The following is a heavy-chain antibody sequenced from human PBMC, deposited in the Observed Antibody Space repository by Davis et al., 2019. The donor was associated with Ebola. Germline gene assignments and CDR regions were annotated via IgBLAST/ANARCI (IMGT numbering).Heavy chain of an antibody. D-gene: IGHD4-23*01. J-gene: IGHJ4*02. CDR2: ISDGGGTT. Sequence: GESLKISCAASGFTFSNFAMSWVRQAPGKGLAWVSAISDGGGTTFYTDSVKGRFTISRDNSKNTLYLQMNSLRAEDTAVYYCAKDPRAGGYFDYWGQGTLVTVSS. CDR1: GFTFSNFA. V-gene: IGHV3-23*01. CDR3: AKDPRAGGYFDY.